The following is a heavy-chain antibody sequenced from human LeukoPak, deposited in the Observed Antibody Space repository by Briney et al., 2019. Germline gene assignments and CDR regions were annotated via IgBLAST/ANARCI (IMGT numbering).Heavy chain of an antibody. V-gene: IGHV3-23*01. J-gene: IGHJ3*02. Sequence: GGSLRLSCAASGFTFSSYAMNWVRQAPGKGLEWVSTISGSGGSTYYADSVKGRFTISRDNSKNTLYLQMNSLRAEDTAVYYCAKAPTYYYDSSGYSDAFSIWGQGTMVTVSS. CDR3: AKAPTYYYDSSGYSDAFSI. CDR1: GFTFSSYA. D-gene: IGHD3-22*01. CDR2: ISGSGGST.